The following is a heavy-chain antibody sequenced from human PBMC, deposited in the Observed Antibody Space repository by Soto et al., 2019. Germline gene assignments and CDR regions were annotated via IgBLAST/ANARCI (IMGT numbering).Heavy chain of an antibody. CDR1: GFSLSYGRMG. Sequence: SGPTLVNPTETLTLTCTVSGFSLSYGRMGVSWIRQPPGKALEWLAHIFSKDEKSYNTSLKTRLTISKDTSKSQVVLTMTNMDPADTATYYCARSEGDPSSSHYYGMDVWGQGTXVTVSS. D-gene: IGHD6-6*01. CDR3: ARSEGDPSSSHYYGMDV. J-gene: IGHJ6*02. V-gene: IGHV2-26*01. CDR2: IFSKDEK.